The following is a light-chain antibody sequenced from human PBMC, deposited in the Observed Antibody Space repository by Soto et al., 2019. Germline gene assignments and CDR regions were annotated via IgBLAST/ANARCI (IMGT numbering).Light chain of an antibody. V-gene: IGKV3-20*01. Sequence: EIVLTQSPATLSFSPGERATLSCRASQPVDSSYLAWYQQKPGQAPRLVIYGASSRATGIPDRFSGSGSGTDFTLTITRLEPEAFAVYYCQQYGSSPPRITFGPGTKVDIK. J-gene: IGKJ3*01. CDR3: QQYGSSPPRIT. CDR2: GAS. CDR1: QPVDSSY.